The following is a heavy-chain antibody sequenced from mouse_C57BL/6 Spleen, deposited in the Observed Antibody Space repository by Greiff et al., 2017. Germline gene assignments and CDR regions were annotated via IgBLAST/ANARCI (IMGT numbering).Heavy chain of an antibody. CDR3: ARYGDGYSTFDY. J-gene: IGHJ2*01. V-gene: IGHV1-55*01. D-gene: IGHD2-3*01. CDR1: GYTFTSYW. Sequence: VQLQQPGAELVKPGASVKMSCKASGYTFTSYWITWVKQRPGQGLEWIGDIYPGSGSTNYNEKFKSKATLTVDTSSSTAYMQLSSLTSEDSAVYYCARYGDGYSTFDYWGQGTTLTVSS. CDR2: IYPGSGST.